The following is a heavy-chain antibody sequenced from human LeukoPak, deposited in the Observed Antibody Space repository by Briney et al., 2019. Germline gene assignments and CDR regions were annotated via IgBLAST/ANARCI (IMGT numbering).Heavy chain of an antibody. Sequence: PSGTLSLTCTVSGDSISSNKWWSWVRQPPEKGLEWIGEVYHSGSTNYNPSLKSRVTMSIDKSTNQFSLKLSSVTAADTAVYYCASGGNRKSDYWGQGTLVTVSS. V-gene: IGHV4-4*02. D-gene: IGHD4-23*01. CDR2: VYHSGST. CDR1: GDSISSNKW. J-gene: IGHJ4*02. CDR3: ASGGNRKSDY.